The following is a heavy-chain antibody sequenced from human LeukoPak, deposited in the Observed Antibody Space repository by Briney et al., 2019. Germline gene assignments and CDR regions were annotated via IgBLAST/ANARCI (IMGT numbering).Heavy chain of an antibody. CDR2: IYYSGST. D-gene: IGHD6-13*01. CDR1: GGSISSYY. J-gene: IGHJ6*02. Sequence: SETLSLTCTVSGGSISSYYWSWIRQPPGKGLEWIGYIYYSGSTNYNPSLKSRVTISVDTSKNQFSLKLSSVTAADTAVYYCASRSSSWAYYYGMDVWGQGTTVTVSS. CDR3: ASRSSSWAYYYGMDV. V-gene: IGHV4-59*01.